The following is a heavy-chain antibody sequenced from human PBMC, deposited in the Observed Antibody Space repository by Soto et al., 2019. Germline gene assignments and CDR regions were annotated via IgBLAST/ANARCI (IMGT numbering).Heavy chain of an antibody. Sequence: GGSLRLSCAASGFTFSSYAMSWVRQAPGKGLEWVSAISGSGGSTYYADSVKDRFTISRDNSKNTLYLQMNSLRAEDTAVYYCAKGKGQHNYYYYGMDVWGQGTTVTVSS. V-gene: IGHV3-23*01. CDR1: GFTFSSYA. D-gene: IGHD6-13*01. CDR2: ISGSGGST. CDR3: AKGKGQHNYYYYGMDV. J-gene: IGHJ6*02.